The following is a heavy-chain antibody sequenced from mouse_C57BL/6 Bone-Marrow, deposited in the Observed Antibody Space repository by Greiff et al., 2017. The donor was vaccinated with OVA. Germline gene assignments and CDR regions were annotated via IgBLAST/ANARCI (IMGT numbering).Heavy chain of an antibody. CDR2: ISSGGDYI. D-gene: IGHD3-2*02. V-gene: IGHV5-9-1*02. Sequence: DVMLVESGEGLVKPGGSLKLSCAASGFTFSSYAMSWVRQTPEKRLEWVAYISSGGDYIYYADTVKGRFTISRDNARNTLYLQMSSLKSEDTAMYYCTSSSGPLYAMDYWGQGTSVTVSS. CDR1: GFTFSSYA. CDR3: TSSSGPLYAMDY. J-gene: IGHJ4*01.